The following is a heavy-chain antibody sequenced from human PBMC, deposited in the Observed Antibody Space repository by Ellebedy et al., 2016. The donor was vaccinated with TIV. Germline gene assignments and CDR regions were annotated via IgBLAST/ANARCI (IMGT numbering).Heavy chain of an antibody. CDR2: TFFSGST. D-gene: IGHD3-22*01. CDR1: GGPISSHF. Sequence: MPSETLSLTCKVSGGPISSHFWSWIRQPPGQRLEWIGHTFFSGSTNYNPSLESRVSISIDTSKNQISLNLASVTAADTAMYYCARKGPFGYDTSGFSEYWGQGTLITVSP. CDR3: ARKGPFGYDTSGFSEY. V-gene: IGHV4-59*11. J-gene: IGHJ4*02.